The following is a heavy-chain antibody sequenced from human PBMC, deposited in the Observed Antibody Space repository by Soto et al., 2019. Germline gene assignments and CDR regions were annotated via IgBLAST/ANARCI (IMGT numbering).Heavy chain of an antibody. D-gene: IGHD2-21*02. V-gene: IGHV3-30-3*01. Sequence: QVQLVESGGGVVQPGRSLRLSCAASGFTFSPYTMHWVRQTPGKGLEWVAVISYDGSDKYYAGSVRGRFTISRDNSKPTLFLQMNSLRAEDTALYYCARGGGFCGADCYKGGIDYWGQGALVTVSS. J-gene: IGHJ4*02. CDR2: ISYDGSDK. CDR3: ARGGGFCGADCYKGGIDY. CDR1: GFTFSPYT.